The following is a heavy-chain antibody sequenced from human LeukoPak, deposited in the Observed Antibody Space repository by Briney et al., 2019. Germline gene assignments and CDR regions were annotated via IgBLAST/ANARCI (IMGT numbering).Heavy chain of an antibody. CDR2: IYYSGST. CDR3: ARARTDEHFYYYYGMDV. V-gene: IGHV4-59*12. CDR1: GGSISSYY. Sequence: SETLSLTCTVSGGSISSYYWSWIRQPPGKGLEWIGYIYYSGSTNYNPSLKSRVTISVDTSKNQFSLNLNSVTAADTAVYYCARARTDEHFYYYYGMDVWGQGTTVTVSS. J-gene: IGHJ6*02. D-gene: IGHD3/OR15-3a*01.